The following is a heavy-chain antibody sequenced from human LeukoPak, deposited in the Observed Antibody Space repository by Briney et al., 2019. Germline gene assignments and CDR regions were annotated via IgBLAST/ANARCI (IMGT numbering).Heavy chain of an antibody. Sequence: PSETLSLTCTVSGGSISSSSYYWGWIRQPPGKGLEWIGNIYYSGSTYHNPSLKSRVTISVDTSKNQFSLKLSSVTAADTAVYYCASGVYDYLWGSYRRSFDYWGQGTLVTVSS. V-gene: IGHV4-39*01. J-gene: IGHJ4*02. D-gene: IGHD3-16*02. CDR2: IYYSGST. CDR1: GGSISSSSYY. CDR3: ASGVYDYLWGSYRRSFDY.